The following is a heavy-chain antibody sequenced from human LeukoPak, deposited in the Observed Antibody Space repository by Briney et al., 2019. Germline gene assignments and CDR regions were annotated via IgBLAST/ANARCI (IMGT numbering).Heavy chain of an antibody. Sequence: ASVTVSCKASGYTFASYEIDWVRQATGQGLEWMGGMNPNTGNTRYAQKFQGRVTMTRDSSMRTAYMELTSLRSEDTAVYYCARGGIVVVPAAQDWFDPWGQGTLVTVSS. CDR2: MNPNTGNT. V-gene: IGHV1-8*01. CDR1: GYTFASYE. D-gene: IGHD2-2*01. J-gene: IGHJ5*02. CDR3: ARGGIVVVPAAQDWFDP.